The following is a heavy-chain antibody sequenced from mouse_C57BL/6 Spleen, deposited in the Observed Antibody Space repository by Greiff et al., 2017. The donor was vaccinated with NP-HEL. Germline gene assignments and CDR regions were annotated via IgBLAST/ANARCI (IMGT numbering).Heavy chain of an antibody. D-gene: IGHD4-1*01. V-gene: IGHV1-53*01. Sequence: QVQLQQSGTELVKPGASVKLSCKASGYTFTSYWMHWVKQRPGQGLEWIGNINPSNGGTNYNEKLKSKATLTVDKSSSTAYLQLSSLTSEDSAVYYCARSRITGTLDYWGQGTTLTVSS. CDR2: INPSNGGT. CDR1: GYTFTSYW. J-gene: IGHJ2*01. CDR3: ARSRITGTLDY.